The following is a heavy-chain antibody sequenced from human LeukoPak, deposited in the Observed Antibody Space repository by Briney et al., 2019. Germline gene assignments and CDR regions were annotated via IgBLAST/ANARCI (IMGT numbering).Heavy chain of an antibody. CDR2: IIPIFGTA. V-gene: IGHV1-69*06. Sequence: GASVKVSCKASGGTFSSYAISWVRQAPGQGLEWMGGIIPIFGTANYAQKFQGRVTITADKSTSTAYVELSSLRSEDTAVYYCAREEYSSSFDYWGQGTLVTVSS. CDR1: GGTFSSYA. J-gene: IGHJ4*02. CDR3: AREEYSSSFDY. D-gene: IGHD6-6*01.